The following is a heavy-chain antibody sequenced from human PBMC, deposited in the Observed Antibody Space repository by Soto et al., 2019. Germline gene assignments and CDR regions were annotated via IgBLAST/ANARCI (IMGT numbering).Heavy chain of an antibody. CDR3: ASTRGGTGWFDP. Sequence: ASVKVSCKASGYTFTYRYLHWVRQAPGQALEWMGWITPFNGNTNYAQKFQDRVTITRDRSMSTAYMELSSLRSEDTAMYYCASTRGGTGWFDPWGQGTLVTVSS. V-gene: IGHV1-45*02. CDR1: GYTFTYRY. CDR2: ITPFNGNT. D-gene: IGHD3-16*01. J-gene: IGHJ5*02.